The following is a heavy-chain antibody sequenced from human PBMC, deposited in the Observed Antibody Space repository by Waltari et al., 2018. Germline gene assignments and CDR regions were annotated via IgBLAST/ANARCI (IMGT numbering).Heavy chain of an antibody. CDR3: ARDGLGAAAGD. D-gene: IGHD6-13*01. CDR2: IYHSGST. V-gene: IGHV4-38-2*02. CDR1: GYSISSGYY. J-gene: IGHJ4*02. Sequence: QVQLQESGPGLVKPSETLSLTCAVSGYSISSGYYWGWIRQPPGKGLEWSRSIYHSGSTSYSPSRKSRVTISVDTSKNQFSLKLSAVTAADTAVYYCARDGLGAAAGDWGQGTLVTVSS.